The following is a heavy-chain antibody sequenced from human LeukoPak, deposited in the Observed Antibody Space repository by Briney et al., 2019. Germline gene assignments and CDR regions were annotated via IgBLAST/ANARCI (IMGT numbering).Heavy chain of an antibody. CDR3: ARDGDIVVVPAAIPTFFDY. V-gene: IGHV3-48*01. CDR2: ISSSSSTI. D-gene: IGHD2-2*02. Sequence: GGSLRLSCAASGFTFSSYSMNWVRQAPGKGLEWVSYISSSSSTIYYADSVKGRFTISRDNAKNSLYLQMNSLRAEDTAVYYCARDGDIVVVPAAIPTFFDYWGQGTLVTVSS. CDR1: GFTFSSYS. J-gene: IGHJ4*02.